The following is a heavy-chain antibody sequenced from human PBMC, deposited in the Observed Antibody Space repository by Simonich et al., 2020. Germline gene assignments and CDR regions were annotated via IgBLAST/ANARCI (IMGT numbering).Heavy chain of an antibody. V-gene: IGHV3-21*01. CDR2: LSSSSSYI. Sequence: EVQLVESGGGLVKPGGSLRLSCAASGFTFSSYSMNWVRQAPGQGQQWGSSLSSSSSYIYYADSVKGRFTISRDNAKNSLYLQMNSLRAEDTAVYYCAREQARGGAFDIWGQGTMVTVSS. D-gene: IGHD3-16*01. J-gene: IGHJ3*02. CDR1: GFTFSSYS. CDR3: AREQARGGAFDI.